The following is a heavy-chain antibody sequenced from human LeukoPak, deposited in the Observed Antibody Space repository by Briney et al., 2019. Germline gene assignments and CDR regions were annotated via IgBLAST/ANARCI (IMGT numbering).Heavy chain of an antibody. V-gene: IGHV3-30*02. CDR3: AKTYGSGSYYGD. J-gene: IGHJ4*02. Sequence: PGGSLRLSRAASVFTFSIYAMHCVRQAPGKGLERGAFIRFAGSNKYYADSVKGRFTISRDNSKNTLYLQMNSLRAEDTAVYYCAKTYGSGSYYGDWGQGTLVTVSS. CDR2: IRFAGSNK. D-gene: IGHD3-10*01. CDR1: VFTFSIYA.